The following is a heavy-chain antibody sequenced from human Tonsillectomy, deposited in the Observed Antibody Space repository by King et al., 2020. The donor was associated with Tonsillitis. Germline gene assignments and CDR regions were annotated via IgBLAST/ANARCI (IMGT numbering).Heavy chain of an antibody. V-gene: IGHV3-33*08. D-gene: IGHD3-10*01. CDR1: GFTFSIYG. CDR3: ARGPGSGTHLSAFDI. J-gene: IGHJ3*02. Sequence: VQLVESGGGLVQPGGSLRLSCEASGFTFSIYGMHWVRQAPGKGLEWGAIIWYDGSNKYSADSGKGRFTISRDNSKDTLYLQMDSLRAEDTAVYYCARGPGSGTHLSAFDIWGQGTVVTVSS. CDR2: IWYDGSNK.